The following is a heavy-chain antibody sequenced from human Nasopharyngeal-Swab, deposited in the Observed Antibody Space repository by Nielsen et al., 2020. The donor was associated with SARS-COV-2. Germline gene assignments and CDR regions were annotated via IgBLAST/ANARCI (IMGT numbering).Heavy chain of an antibody. V-gene: IGHV3-30*04. CDR2: ISYDGSNK. D-gene: IGHD3-22*01. CDR1: GFTFSSYA. J-gene: IGHJ3*02. Sequence: GESLKISCAASGFTFSSYAMHWVRQAPGKGLKWVAVISYDGSNKYYADSVKGRFTISRDNSKNSLYLQMNSLRAEDTALYYCAKGWVVVVMDAFDIWGQGTMVTVSS. CDR3: AKGWVVVVMDAFDI.